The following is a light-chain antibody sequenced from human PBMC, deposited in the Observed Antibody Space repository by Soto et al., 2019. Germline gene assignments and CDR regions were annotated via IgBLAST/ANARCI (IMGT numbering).Light chain of an antibody. V-gene: IGLV2-8*01. CDR2: EVI. CDR3: CAYAGSNTLV. CDR1: SSDVGGYYY. Sequence: QSALTQPPSASGSPGQSVTISCTGTSSDVGGYYYVSWYQQHPDKAPKLLLYEVIKRPSGVPNRFSGSKSGNTASLTVSGLQAEDEADYYCCAYAGSNTLVFGGGTKLTVL. J-gene: IGLJ2*01.